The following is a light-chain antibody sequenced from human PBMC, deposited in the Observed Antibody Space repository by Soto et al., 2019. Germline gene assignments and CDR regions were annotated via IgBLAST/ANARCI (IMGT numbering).Light chain of an antibody. CDR2: YDN. CDR1: NSNIGSIT. J-gene: IGLJ1*01. CDR3: AAWDDSLNGRV. Sequence: QSALTQPPSASPTPGQRVTISSSGSNSNIGSITVNLYQQLPGPGTTLLIYYDNLPPSGVPDRISGSKSGTSASLAISGLQSDDEADYYCAAWDDSLNGRVFGTGTKVTVL. V-gene: IGLV1-44*01.